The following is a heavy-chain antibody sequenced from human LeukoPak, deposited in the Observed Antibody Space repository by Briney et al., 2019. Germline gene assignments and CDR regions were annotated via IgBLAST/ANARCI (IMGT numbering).Heavy chain of an antibody. Sequence: GGSLRLSCKASGFSFSSYAMNWVRQAPGQGLEWLSVINASGGSTDDADSVKGRFTISRDNSKDTLYLQMHDLRPEDTAIYYCAKHDKGPISSWFFFDTWGRGTQVTVSS. D-gene: IGHD6-13*01. CDR1: GFSFSSYA. V-gene: IGHV3-23*01. CDR3: AKHDKGPISSWFFFDT. CDR2: INASGGST. J-gene: IGHJ4*02.